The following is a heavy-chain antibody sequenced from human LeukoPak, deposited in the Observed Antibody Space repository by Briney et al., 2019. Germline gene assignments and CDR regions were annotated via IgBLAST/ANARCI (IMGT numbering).Heavy chain of an antibody. V-gene: IGHV4-31*03. J-gene: IGHJ4*02. D-gene: IGHD2-15*01. CDR2: IYYSGST. Sequence: SETLSLTCTVSGGSISSGGYYWSWIRQHPGKGLEWIGYIYYSGSTYYNPSLKSRVTISVDTSKNQFSLKLSSVTAADTAVYYCARGVNMSVVAATPSYYFDYWGQGTLVTVSS. CDR1: GGSISSGGYY. CDR3: ARGVNMSVVAATPSYYFDY.